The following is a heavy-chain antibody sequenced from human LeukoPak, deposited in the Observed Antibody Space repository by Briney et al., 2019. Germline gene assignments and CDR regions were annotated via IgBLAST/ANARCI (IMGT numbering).Heavy chain of an antibody. CDR1: GFTFSSYA. CDR2: ISGSGGST. V-gene: IGHV3-23*01. Sequence: PGGSLRLSCAASGFTFSSYAMSWVRQAPGKGLEWVLAISGSGGSTYYADSVKGRFTISRDNSKNTLYLQMNSLRAEDTAVYYCAKDGIGYSRGFDYWGQGTLVTVSS. D-gene: IGHD2-15*01. J-gene: IGHJ4*02. CDR3: AKDGIGYSRGFDY.